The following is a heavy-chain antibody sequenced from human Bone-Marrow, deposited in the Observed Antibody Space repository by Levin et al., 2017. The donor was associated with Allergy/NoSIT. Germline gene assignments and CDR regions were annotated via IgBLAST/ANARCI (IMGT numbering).Heavy chain of an antibody. D-gene: IGHD6-13*01. Sequence: KISCKASGGTFSSYAISWVRQAPGQGLEWMGGIIPIFGTANYAQKFQGRVTITADESTSTAYMELSSLRSEDTAVYYCARGSEQQLPGMGYYYYYGMDVWGQGTTVTVSS. CDR1: GGTFSSYA. CDR3: ARGSEQQLPGMGYYYYYGMDV. CDR2: IIPIFGTA. J-gene: IGHJ6*02. V-gene: IGHV1-69*01.